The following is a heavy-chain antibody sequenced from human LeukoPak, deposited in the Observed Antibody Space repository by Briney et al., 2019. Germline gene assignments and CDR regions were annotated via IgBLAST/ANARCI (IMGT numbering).Heavy chain of an antibody. D-gene: IGHD6-13*01. Sequence: LSFTCPVSGASIGDYYWSGIRQPPGKGLEWIGYIYYSGRTNYKPSLKSRVTISIDTSKNQFSLKVSSVTAADTAVYYCARAKAAAGIDYFDYWGQGTLVTVSS. J-gene: IGHJ4*02. V-gene: IGHV4-59*13. CDR3: ARAKAAAGIDYFDY. CDR2: IYYSGRT. CDR1: GASIGDYY.